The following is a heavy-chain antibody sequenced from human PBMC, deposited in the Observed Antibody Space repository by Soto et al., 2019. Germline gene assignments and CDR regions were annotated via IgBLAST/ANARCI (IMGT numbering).Heavy chain of an antibody. CDR2: IYTSGST. V-gene: IGHV4-4*07. CDR3: ARNAYNWNYFDP. Sequence: SETLSLTCTVSGGSISSYYWSWIRQPAGKGLEWIGRIYTSGSTNYNPSLKSRVTMSVDTPKNQFSLKLSSVTAADTAVYYCARNAYNWNYFDPWGQGTLVTVSS. J-gene: IGHJ5*02. D-gene: IGHD1-7*01. CDR1: GGSISSYY.